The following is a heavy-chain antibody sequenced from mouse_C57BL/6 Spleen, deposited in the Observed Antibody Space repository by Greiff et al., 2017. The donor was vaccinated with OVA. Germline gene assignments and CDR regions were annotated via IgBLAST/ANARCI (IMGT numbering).Heavy chain of an antibody. CDR2: IRLKSDNYAT. Sequence: DVHLVESGGGLVQPGGSMKLSCVASGFTFSNYWMNWVRQSPEKGLEWVAQIRLKSDNYATHYAESVKGRFTISRDDSKSSVYLQMNNLRAEDTGIYYCTEVRNWSWFAYWGQGTLVTVSA. CDR3: TEVRNWSWFAY. J-gene: IGHJ3*01. CDR1: GFTFSNYW. V-gene: IGHV6-3*01. D-gene: IGHD4-1*01.